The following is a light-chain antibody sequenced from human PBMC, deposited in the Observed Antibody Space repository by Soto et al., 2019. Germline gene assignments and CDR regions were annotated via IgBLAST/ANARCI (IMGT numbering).Light chain of an antibody. CDR3: QQGYSNPRT. CDR1: QSISTY. J-gene: IGKJ2*02. Sequence: DIQMTQSPSSLSASVGDRVTITCRASQSISTYLNWYQQIPGKAPKLLIYAASTLQSGVPSRFSGGGSWTDFTLTISSLQPEDVANYVCQQGYSNPRTFGQGTKLEIK. CDR2: AAS. V-gene: IGKV1-39*01.